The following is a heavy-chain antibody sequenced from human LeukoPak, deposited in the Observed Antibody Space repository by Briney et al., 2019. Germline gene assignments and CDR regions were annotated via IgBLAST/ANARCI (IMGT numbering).Heavy chain of an antibody. CDR1: GFTFSSYS. CDR2: ISSSSSYI. D-gene: IGHD4-23*01. J-gene: IGHJ6*02. CDR3: ARDKEETVAYGMDV. V-gene: IGHV3-21*01. Sequence: PGGSLRLSCAASGFTFSSYSMNWVRQAPGEGLEWVSSISSSSSYIYYADSVKGRFTISRDNAKNSLYLQMNSLRAEDTAVYYCARDKEETVAYGMDVWGQGTTVTVSS.